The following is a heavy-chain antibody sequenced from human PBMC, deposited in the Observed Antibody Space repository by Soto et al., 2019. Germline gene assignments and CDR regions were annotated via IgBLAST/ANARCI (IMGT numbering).Heavy chain of an antibody. J-gene: IGHJ4*02. CDR3: SRHKGYCGDTSCSHFAY. Sequence: SVKVSCKASGGTLSSYTFSWVRQAPGQGLEWMGRVIPNLGVTNYAKKFQGRFTIVVDTSTSTAYMELNSLRYEDTAVYYCSRHKGYCGDTSCSHFAYWGQGPLVPVSS. V-gene: IGHV1-69*02. CDR1: GGTLSSYT. CDR2: VIPNLGVT. D-gene: IGHD2-2*01.